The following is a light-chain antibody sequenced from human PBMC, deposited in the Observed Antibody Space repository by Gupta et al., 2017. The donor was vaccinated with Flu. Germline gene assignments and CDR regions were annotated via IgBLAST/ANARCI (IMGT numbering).Light chain of an antibody. CDR2: GVS. J-gene: IGLJ3*02. V-gene: IGLV2-8*01. Sequence: QSALTQPPSASGSLGRSATTPCTGSSSDVGGYNYVSWYQHHPGKAPKLIIYGVSQRPSGVPGRFSGSKSGNTASLTVSGLQAEDEADYYCASNAGDNTFVLGGGTKLTVL. CDR1: SSDVGGYNY. CDR3: ASNAGDNTFV.